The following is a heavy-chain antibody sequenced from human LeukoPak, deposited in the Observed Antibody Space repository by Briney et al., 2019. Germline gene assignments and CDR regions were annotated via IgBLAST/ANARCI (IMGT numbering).Heavy chain of an antibody. V-gene: IGHV3-21*01. Sequence: PGGSLRLSCVASGFTFSDSAMNWVRQAPGKELEWVSSISSSSSYMYYSDSVKGRFTISRDNAKNSLYLQMSGLRVEDTGAYYCAGGISNWFDPWGQGTLVTVSS. CDR3: AGGISNWFDP. D-gene: IGHD3-16*01. J-gene: IGHJ5*02. CDR2: ISSSSSYM. CDR1: GFTFSDSA.